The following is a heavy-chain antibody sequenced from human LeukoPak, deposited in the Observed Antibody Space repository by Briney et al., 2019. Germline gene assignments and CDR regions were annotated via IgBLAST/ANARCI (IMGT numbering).Heavy chain of an antibody. Sequence: SETLSLTCTVSGGSVTSITYYWGWVRQPPGKGLEWVGVVHYNGATYYDPSLKSRVTMSIDTSENQFSLKVTSVTAADTAVYYCARRRVAATAGWFDPWGQGTLVTVSS. CDR2: VHYNGAT. CDR1: GGSVTSITYY. CDR3: ARRRVAATAGWFDP. D-gene: IGHD2-15*01. V-gene: IGHV4-39*01. J-gene: IGHJ5*02.